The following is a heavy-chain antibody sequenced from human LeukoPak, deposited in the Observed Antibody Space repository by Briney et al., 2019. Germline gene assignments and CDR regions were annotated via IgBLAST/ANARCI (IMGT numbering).Heavy chain of an antibody. CDR3: ARAADYPI. V-gene: IGHV4-30-2*01. CDR2: IYHSGST. J-gene: IGHJ3*02. D-gene: IGHD3-10*01. CDR1: GGSISSGGYY. Sequence: SETLSLTCTVSGGSISSGGYYWSWIRQPPGKGLEWIGYIYHSGSTYYNPSLKSRVTISVDRSKNQFSLKLSSVTAADMAVYYCARAADYPIWGQGTMVTVSS.